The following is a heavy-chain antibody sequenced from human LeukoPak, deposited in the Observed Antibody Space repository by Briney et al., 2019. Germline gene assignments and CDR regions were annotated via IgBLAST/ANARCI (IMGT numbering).Heavy chain of an antibody. D-gene: IGHD3-16*01. CDR1: GGSISSYY. CDR2: IYYSGST. J-gene: IGHJ3*02. Sequence: SETLSLTCTVSGGSISSYYWSWIRQPPGKGLEWIGYIYYSGSTNYNPSLKSRVTISVDTSKNQFSLKLSSVTTADTAVYYCARGYGAFDIWGQGTMVTVSS. V-gene: IGHV4-59*01. CDR3: ARGYGAFDI.